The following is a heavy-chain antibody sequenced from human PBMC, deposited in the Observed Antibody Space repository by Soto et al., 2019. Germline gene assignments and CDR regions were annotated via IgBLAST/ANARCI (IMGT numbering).Heavy chain of an antibody. Sequence: SETLSLTCTVSSGSITGYYWSWIRQPPGKGLEWIGYIYYSGSTKYNPSLRSRGTMSVDTSKNQFSLKLSAVTAADTAVYYCARDKAIAARERTYFYFYAMDVWGRGTTVTVSS. CDR2: IYYSGST. J-gene: IGHJ6*02. V-gene: IGHV4-59*13. CDR1: SGSITGYY. D-gene: IGHD6-6*01. CDR3: ARDKAIAARERTYFYFYAMDV.